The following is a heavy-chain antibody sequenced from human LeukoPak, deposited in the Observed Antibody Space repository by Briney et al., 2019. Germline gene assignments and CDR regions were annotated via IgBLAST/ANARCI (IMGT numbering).Heavy chain of an antibody. Sequence: PSETLSLTCTVSGGSFRSYYWSWIRQPPGKGLEWIGYIYYCGSTHYNPSLKSRVTISVDTSKNQFSLKLSSVTAADTAVYYCARDRTSVYDSSGLGWFDPWGQGTLVTVSS. CDR3: ARDRTSVYDSSGLGWFDP. D-gene: IGHD3-22*01. V-gene: IGHV4-59*01. CDR2: IYYCGST. J-gene: IGHJ5*02. CDR1: GGSFRSYY.